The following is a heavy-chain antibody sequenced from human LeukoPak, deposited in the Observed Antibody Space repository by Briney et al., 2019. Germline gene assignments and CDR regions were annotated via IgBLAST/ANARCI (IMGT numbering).Heavy chain of an antibody. V-gene: IGHV3-74*01. CDR1: GFTFSSYW. D-gene: IGHD5-18*01. J-gene: IGHJ6*03. Sequence: PGGSLRLSCAASGFTFSSYWVHWVRQAPGKGLVWVSRINSDGSSTSYADSVKGRFTISRDNAKNTLYLQMNSLRAEDTAVYYCAGYSYGYYYYYMDVWGKGTTVTVSS. CDR3: AGYSYGYYYYYMDV. CDR2: INSDGSST.